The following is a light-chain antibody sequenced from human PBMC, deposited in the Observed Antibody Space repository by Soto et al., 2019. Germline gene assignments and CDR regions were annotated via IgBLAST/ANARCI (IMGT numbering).Light chain of an antibody. CDR1: SSDVGNYNL. J-gene: IGLJ1*01. CDR2: EGS. V-gene: IGLV2-23*01. CDR3: CSFAGSRTFV. Sequence: QSVLTQPASVSGSPGQSITISCTGTSSDVGNYNLVSWFQQYPGKAPKLMIYEGSKRPAGVSDRFSGSKSGNTASLTISGLQAEDEADYACCSFAGSRTFVFGTGTKVTVL.